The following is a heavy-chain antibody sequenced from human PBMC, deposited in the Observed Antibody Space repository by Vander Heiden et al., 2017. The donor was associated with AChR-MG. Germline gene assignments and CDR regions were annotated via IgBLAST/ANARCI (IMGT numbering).Heavy chain of an antibody. CDR1: GFTFSSYA. CDR3: AQESYCRGGGCTIQSFAY. D-gene: IGHD2-15*01. CDR2: ISDSSSNT. J-gene: IGHJ4*02. Sequence: EVQLLESGGGLVQPGGSLRLSCAASGFTFSSYAMSWVRQAPGKELGWVSAISDSSSNTYYADSGKGRFTISRGNSKNTLYLQMDSLRVEDAAVYYCAQESYCRGGGCTIQSFAYWGQGTLVTVSS. V-gene: IGHV3-23*01.